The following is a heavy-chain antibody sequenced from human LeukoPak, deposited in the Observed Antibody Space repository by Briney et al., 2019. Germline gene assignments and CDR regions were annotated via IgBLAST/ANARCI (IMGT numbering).Heavy chain of an antibody. Sequence: GGSLRLSCAASGFTFSSYGMHWVRQAPGKGLEWVSQISASETSIKYADSVRGRFTISRDNVKNSVYLQMNSLRAEDTAIYYCVRDNLENQWLERSYWGQGTLVTVSS. CDR3: VRDNLENQWLERSY. V-gene: IGHV3-48*01. J-gene: IGHJ4*02. CDR1: GFTFSSYG. CDR2: ISASETSI. D-gene: IGHD6-19*01.